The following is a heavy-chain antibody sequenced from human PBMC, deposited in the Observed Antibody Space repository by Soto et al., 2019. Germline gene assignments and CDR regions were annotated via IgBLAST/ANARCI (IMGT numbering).Heavy chain of an antibody. CDR2: ISYDEIDK. J-gene: IGHJ4*02. CDR3: AGRSGSSDY. D-gene: IGHD3-10*01. Sequence: QVQLVESGGGVVQPGRSLRLSCAASGFTFSNYTMHWVRQAPGKGLERVALISYDEIDKYFADAVKGRFTISRDNSKNTLYLQMDSLRAEETAVYYCAGRSGSSDYWGRGTLVTVSS. V-gene: IGHV3-30*04. CDR1: GFTFSNYT.